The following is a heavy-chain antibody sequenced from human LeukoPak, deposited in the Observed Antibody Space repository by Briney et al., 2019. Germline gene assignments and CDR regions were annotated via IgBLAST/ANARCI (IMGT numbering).Heavy chain of an antibody. V-gene: IGHV3-30*02. Sequence: LSGGSLRLSCAASGSTFRSYGIHWVRQAPGKGLEWVAFIRSDGSDKYYADSVKGRFTISRDNSKNTVYLQMSSLRAEDTAVYYCARWRVDLLRYFAEVYYGMDVWGQGTTVTVSS. CDR3: ARWRVDLLRYFAEVYYGMDV. J-gene: IGHJ6*02. CDR1: GSTFRSYG. CDR2: IRSDGSDK. D-gene: IGHD3-9*01.